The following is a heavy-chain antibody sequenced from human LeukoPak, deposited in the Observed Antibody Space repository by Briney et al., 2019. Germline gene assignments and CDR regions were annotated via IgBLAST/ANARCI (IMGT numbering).Heavy chain of an antibody. CDR3: AKDRRGGDSVTSSDY. V-gene: IGHV3-23*01. J-gene: IGHJ4*02. Sequence: PGGSLRLSCADSGFTFSNYAMSWVRQAPGKGLEWVSTFSGSGGGTYYADSVKGRFTISRDNSKNTLYLQMNSLRAEDTAVYYCAKDRRGGDSVTSSDYWGQGTLVTVSS. CDR2: FSGSGGGT. CDR1: GFTFSNYA. D-gene: IGHD4-23*01.